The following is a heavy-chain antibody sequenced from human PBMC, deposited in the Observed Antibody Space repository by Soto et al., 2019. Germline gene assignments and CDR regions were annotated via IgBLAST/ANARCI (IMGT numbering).Heavy chain of an antibody. J-gene: IGHJ4*02. V-gene: IGHV3-23*01. Sequence: EVQLLESGGGLLQPGGSLRLSCAASGFTFSSYTMAWVRQAPGKGLEWVSCIGISGVDTYYADSGKGRFTISRDNSRNTLYLPMNSLRAEDTALYYCAKARGEYSGYVDYWGQGTLVTVSS. CDR1: GFTFSSYT. D-gene: IGHD5-12*01. CDR3: AKARGEYSGYVDY. CDR2: IGISGVDT.